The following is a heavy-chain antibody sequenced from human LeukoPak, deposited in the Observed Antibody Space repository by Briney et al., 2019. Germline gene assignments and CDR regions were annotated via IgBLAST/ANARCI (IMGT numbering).Heavy chain of an antibody. Sequence: GGSLRLSCAASGFTFSNAWMSWVRQAPGKGLEWVGRIKSKTDGGTTDYAAPVKGRFTISRDDSKNTLYLQMNSLRAEDTAVYYCARVNDFWSGSYYYYYYGMDVWGQGTTVTVSS. V-gene: IGHV3-15*01. J-gene: IGHJ6*02. CDR1: GFTFSNAW. D-gene: IGHD3-3*01. CDR2: IKSKTDGGTT. CDR3: ARVNDFWSGSYYYYYYGMDV.